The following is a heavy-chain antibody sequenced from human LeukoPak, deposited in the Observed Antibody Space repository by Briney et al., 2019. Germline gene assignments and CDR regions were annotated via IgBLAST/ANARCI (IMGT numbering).Heavy chain of an antibody. CDR1: GGSISSNY. Sequence: SETLSLTCTVSGGSISSNYWSWIRQPPGKGLEWIGYIYYSGSTNYNPSLKSRVTISVDTSKNQFSLKLSSVTAADTAVYYCARVRDGYNSGYFDYWGQGTLVTVSS. D-gene: IGHD5-24*01. J-gene: IGHJ4*02. CDR3: ARVRDGYNSGYFDY. V-gene: IGHV4-59*08. CDR2: IYYSGST.